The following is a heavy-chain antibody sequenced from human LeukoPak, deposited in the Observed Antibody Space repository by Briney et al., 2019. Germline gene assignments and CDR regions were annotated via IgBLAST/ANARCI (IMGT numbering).Heavy chain of an antibody. CDR1: GGSISSYY. V-gene: IGHV4-59*01. J-gene: IGHJ4*02. Sequence: SETLSLTCTVSGGSISSYYWGWIRQPPGKGLEWIGYIYYSGSTNYNPSLKSRVTISVDTSKNQFSLKLSSVTAADTAVYYCAREQTGTRGYYFDYWGQGTLVTVSS. CDR2: IYYSGST. D-gene: IGHD1-1*01. CDR3: AREQTGTRGYYFDY.